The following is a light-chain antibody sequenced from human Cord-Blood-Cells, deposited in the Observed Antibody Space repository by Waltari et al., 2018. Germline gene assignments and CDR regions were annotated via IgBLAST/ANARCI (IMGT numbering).Light chain of an antibody. V-gene: IGLV3-19*01. J-gene: IGLJ2*01. CDR1: SLRSYY. Sequence: SSELTRDPAVSVAVGQTVRITCQGDSLRSYYASWYQQKPGQAPVLVIYGKNNRPSGIPDRFSGSSSGNTASLTITGAQAEDEANYYCNSRDSSGNHVVFGGGTKLTVL. CDR2: GKN. CDR3: NSRDSSGNHVV.